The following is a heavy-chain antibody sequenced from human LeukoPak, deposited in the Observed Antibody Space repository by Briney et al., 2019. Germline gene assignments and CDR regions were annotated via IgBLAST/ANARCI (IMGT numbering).Heavy chain of an antibody. Sequence: GGSLRLSCAASGFPFSIYGMHWVRQAPGKGLEWVAVISYDGSNKYYADSVKGRFTISRDNSKNTLYLQMNSLRAEDTAVYYCARDGDYDILTGYPRWFDPWGQGTLVTVSS. D-gene: IGHD3-9*01. CDR1: GFPFSIYG. J-gene: IGHJ5*02. CDR3: ARDGDYDILTGYPRWFDP. CDR2: ISYDGSNK. V-gene: IGHV3-30*19.